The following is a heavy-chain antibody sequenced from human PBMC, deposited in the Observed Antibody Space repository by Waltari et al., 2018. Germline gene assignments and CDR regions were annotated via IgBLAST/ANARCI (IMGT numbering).Heavy chain of an antibody. CDR3: ARIRIGSSCFDP. D-gene: IGHD6-13*01. CDR1: GTSISSGGYY. V-gene: IGHV4-31*03. Sequence: QVQLQESGPGRVKPSQTLSLSCTVSGTSISSGGYYLRWIRQHPGKGLEWIGYISYSGGTYYNPSLNSRLTISVDASENQFSLKLSSVTAADTALYYCARIRIGSSCFDPWGQGTLVTVSS. CDR2: ISYSGGT. J-gene: IGHJ5*02.